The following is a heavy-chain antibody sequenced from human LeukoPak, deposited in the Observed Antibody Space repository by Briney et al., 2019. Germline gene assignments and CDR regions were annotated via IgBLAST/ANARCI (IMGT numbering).Heavy chain of an antibody. D-gene: IGHD6-13*01. J-gene: IGHJ4*02. V-gene: IGHV2-5*02. CDR3: ARRIAAPGSSWYVFDY. CDR1: GFSLRTSGPA. CDR2: ISWDESN. Sequence: GPTPVKPTQTLPLSCTFIGFSLRTSGPAGGWFRRPPVKTLKGLPPISWDESNRYSQSLKTRLTITKDTSNNQVVLTVTNMDPVDTATYYCARRIAAPGSSWYVFDYWGQGTLVPVSS.